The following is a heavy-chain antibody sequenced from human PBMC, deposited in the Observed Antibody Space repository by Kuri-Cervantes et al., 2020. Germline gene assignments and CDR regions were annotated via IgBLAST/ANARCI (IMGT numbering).Heavy chain of an antibody. Sequence: GGSLRLSCAASGFTFDDYAMHWVRQAPGKGLEWVSGISWNSGSIGYADSVKGRFTISRDNSKNTVYLQMNSLGDEDTAVYYCAKERRSCDGDCSHFDHWGQGTLVTVSS. CDR2: ISWNSGSI. CDR3: AKERRSCDGDCSHFDH. V-gene: IGHV3-9*01. CDR1: GFTFDDYA. D-gene: IGHD2-21*02. J-gene: IGHJ4*02.